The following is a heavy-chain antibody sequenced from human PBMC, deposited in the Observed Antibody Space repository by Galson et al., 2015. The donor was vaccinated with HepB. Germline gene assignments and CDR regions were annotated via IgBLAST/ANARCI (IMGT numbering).Heavy chain of an antibody. CDR2: ISGSGGST. CDR1: GFTFSSYA. J-gene: IGHJ3*02. V-gene: IGHV3-23*01. Sequence: SLRLSCAASGFTFSSYAMSWVRQAPGKGLEWVSAISGSGGSTYYADSVKGRFTISRDNSKNTLYLQLNSLRAEDTAVYYCAKRRSSSWYTGDAFDIWGQETMVTVSS. D-gene: IGHD6-13*01. CDR3: AKRRSSSWYTGDAFDI.